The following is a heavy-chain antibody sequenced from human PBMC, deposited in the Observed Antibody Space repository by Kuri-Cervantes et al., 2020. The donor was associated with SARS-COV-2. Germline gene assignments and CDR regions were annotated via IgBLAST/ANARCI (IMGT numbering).Heavy chain of an antibody. V-gene: IGHV3-23*01. CDR2: ITDDGGST. J-gene: IGHJ4*02. Sequence: GESLKISCAASGFTFSSYWMHWVRQAPGKGLEWVSAITDDGGSTYHADSVKGRFTISRDNSKTTLFLQMNSLRAEDTAVYHCVKGSAASRPYYFDSWGQGTLVTVSS. D-gene: IGHD3-10*01. CDR3: VKGSAASRPYYFDS. CDR1: GFTFSSYW.